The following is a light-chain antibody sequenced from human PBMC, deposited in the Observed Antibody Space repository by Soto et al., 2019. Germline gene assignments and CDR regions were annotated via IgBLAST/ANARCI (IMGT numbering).Light chain of an antibody. V-gene: IGKV1-39*01. Sequence: DIQMTQSPSSLSASVGDRVTITCRASQSISSYLNWYQQKPGKAPKLLIYAASSLQSGVPSRFSGSGSGTDFTLTISSLQPEDFATYYCQQSYSTPRYTFSQGTKLELK. CDR2: AAS. J-gene: IGKJ2*01. CDR3: QQSYSTPRYT. CDR1: QSISSY.